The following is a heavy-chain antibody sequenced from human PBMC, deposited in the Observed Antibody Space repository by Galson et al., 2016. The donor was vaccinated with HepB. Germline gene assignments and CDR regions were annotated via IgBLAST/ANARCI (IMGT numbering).Heavy chain of an antibody. D-gene: IGHD1-26*01. CDR1: GGSINSGDCS. J-gene: IGHJ4*02. Sequence: TLSLTCTVSGGSINSGDCSWTWIRQHPGKGLEWIGYIYYTGRTYYNLSLKSRVTISVDTSKNQFSLKLNSVTAADTAVYYCAGSPMWDYFDYWGQGTLLTVSS. CDR3: AGSPMWDYFDY. CDR2: IYYTGRT. V-gene: IGHV4-31*03.